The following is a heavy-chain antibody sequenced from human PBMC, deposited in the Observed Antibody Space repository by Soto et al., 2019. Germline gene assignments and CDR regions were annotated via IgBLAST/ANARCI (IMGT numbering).Heavy chain of an antibody. CDR2: INPANGNT. D-gene: IGHD3-9*01. CDR1: GYTFPRYA. J-gene: IGHJ4*02. V-gene: IGHV1-3*01. CDR3: ARRGALTSYFFGYYFDY. Sequence: QVQLVQSGAEVKTPGASVKVSCKTSGYTFPRYALHWVRQAPGQRLEWMGWINPANGNTKYSQKSQGRVTFTRDTSASTAYMELSSLISEDTAVYYCARRGALTSYFFGYYFDYWGQGTLVTVSS.